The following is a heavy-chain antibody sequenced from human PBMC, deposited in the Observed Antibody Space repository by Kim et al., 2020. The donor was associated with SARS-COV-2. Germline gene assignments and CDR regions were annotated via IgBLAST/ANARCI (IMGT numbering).Heavy chain of an antibody. CDR2: IWYDGSNK. Sequence: LSLTCAASGFTFSNYGMHWVRQAPGKGLEWVAVIWYDGSNKYYADSVKGRFTISRDNSKNTLYLQMNSLRAEDTAVYYCASNHEGCWFDPWGQGTLVTVSS. V-gene: IGHV3-33*08. J-gene: IGHJ5*02. D-gene: IGHD2-8*01. CDR1: GFTFSNYG. CDR3: ASNHEGCWFDP.